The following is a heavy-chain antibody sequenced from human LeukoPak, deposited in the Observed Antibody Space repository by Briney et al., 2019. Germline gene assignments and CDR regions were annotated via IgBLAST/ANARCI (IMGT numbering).Heavy chain of an antibody. V-gene: IGHV3-23*01. CDR3: ALTLDSSYYYYGMDV. Sequence: PGGSLRLSCAASGFTFSSYAMSWVRQAPGKGLEWVSTISGGGGGTYYADSVKGRFTTSRDNSKNTLYLQMNSLRAEDTAVYYCALTLDSSYYYYGMDVWGQGTTVTVSS. CDR1: GFTFSSYA. CDR2: ISGGGGGT. J-gene: IGHJ6*02. D-gene: IGHD2-2*03.